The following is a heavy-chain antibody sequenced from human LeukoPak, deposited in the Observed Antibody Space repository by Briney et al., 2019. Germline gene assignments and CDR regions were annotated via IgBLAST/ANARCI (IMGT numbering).Heavy chain of an antibody. Sequence: GGSLRPSCAASGFTFSSHGMHWVRQAPGKGLEWVAFIRYDGSNKYYADSVKGRFTISRDNSKNTLYLQMNSLRAEDTAVYYYAKGLDLVVPAAAYYFDYWGQGTLVTVSS. J-gene: IGHJ4*02. CDR3: AKGLDLVVPAAAYYFDY. CDR2: IRYDGSNK. D-gene: IGHD2-2*01. CDR1: GFTFSSHG. V-gene: IGHV3-30*02.